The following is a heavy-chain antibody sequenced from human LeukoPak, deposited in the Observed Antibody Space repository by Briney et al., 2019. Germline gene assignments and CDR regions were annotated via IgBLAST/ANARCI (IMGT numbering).Heavy chain of an antibody. CDR1: GFTVSSNY. CDR2: IYSGGST. J-gene: IGHJ4*02. V-gene: IGHV3-53*01. CDR3: ARGAVEMATTAATYYFDY. D-gene: IGHD5-24*01. Sequence: GGSLRLSCAASGFTVSSNYMSWVRQAPGKGLEWVSVIYSGGSTYYADSVKGRLTISRDNSKNTLYLQMNSLRAEDTAVYYCARGAVEMATTAATYYFDYWGQGTLVTVSS.